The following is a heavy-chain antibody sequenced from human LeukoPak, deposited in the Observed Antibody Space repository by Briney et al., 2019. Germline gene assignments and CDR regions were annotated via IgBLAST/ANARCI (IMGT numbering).Heavy chain of an antibody. CDR2: IYYSRST. Sequence: SDTLSLTCTLSCGSISSSTDYWGWIRQPPGKGLEWIGSIYYSRSTYYNPSLKSLVTISVHTSNNHFSLKLNSGTAADPAVSYCERPYSSGWYNSGIFDYWGQGTLVTVSS. V-gene: IGHV4-39*02. D-gene: IGHD6-19*01. CDR1: CGSISSSTDY. J-gene: IGHJ4*01. CDR3: ERPYSSGWYNSGIFDY.